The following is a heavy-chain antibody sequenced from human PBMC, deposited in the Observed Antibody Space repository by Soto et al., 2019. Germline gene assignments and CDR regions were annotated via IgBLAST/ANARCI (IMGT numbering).Heavy chain of an antibody. D-gene: IGHD6-13*01. CDR3: ARGRRYSSSWYSDY. Sequence: QLQLQESGPGLVKPSETLSLTCTVSGGSISSNIYYWGWIRQPPGKGLEWIGSIYYSGSTYYNPSLKIRVGISVDTSKNQFSLKLSSVTAADTAVYYCARGRRYSSSWYSDYWGQGTLVTVSS. V-gene: IGHV4-39*01. J-gene: IGHJ4*02. CDR1: GGSISSNIYY. CDR2: IYYSGST.